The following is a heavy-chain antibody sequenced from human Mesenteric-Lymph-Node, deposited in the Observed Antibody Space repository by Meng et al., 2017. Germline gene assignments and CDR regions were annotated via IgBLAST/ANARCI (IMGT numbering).Heavy chain of an antibody. Sequence: ASVKVSCKASGYTFTSYAMNWVRQAPGQGLEWMGWINTNTGNPTYAQGFTGRFVFSLDTSVSTAYLQISSLKAEDTAVYYCARDSRYDSSGYYYLPYYYYGMDVWGRGPADTVSS. CDR2: INTNTGNP. D-gene: IGHD3-22*01. CDR1: GYTFTSYA. V-gene: IGHV7-4-1*02. J-gene: IGHJ6*02. CDR3: ARDSRYDSSGYYYLPYYYYGMDV.